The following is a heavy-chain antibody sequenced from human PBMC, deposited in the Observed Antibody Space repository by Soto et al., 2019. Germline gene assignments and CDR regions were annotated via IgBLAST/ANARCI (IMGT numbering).Heavy chain of an antibody. CDR3: ARALMASIVGAFDF. CDR1: GYTFTSYA. D-gene: IGHD1-26*01. V-gene: IGHV1-3*01. Sequence: ASVKVSCKASGYTFTSYAMHWVRQAPGQRLEWMGWINAGNGNTKYSQKFQGRVTITRDTSASTAYMELSSLRSEDTAVYYCARALMASIVGAFDFWGRGSLVTVSS. CDR2: INAGNGNT. J-gene: IGHJ4*02.